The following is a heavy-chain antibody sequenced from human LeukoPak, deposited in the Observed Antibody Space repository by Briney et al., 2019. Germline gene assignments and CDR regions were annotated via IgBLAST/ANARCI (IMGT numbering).Heavy chain of an antibody. V-gene: IGHV3-74*01. D-gene: IGHD6-13*01. J-gene: IGHJ5*02. CDR2: INSDGSST. CDR1: GFTFSSYW. CDR3: ARDRIAAAGRGWFDP. Sequence: GGSLRLSCAASGFTFSSYWMHWVRQAPGKGLVWVSRINSDGSSTNYADSVKGRFTISRDNAKNTLYLQMNSLRAEDTAVYYCARDRIAAAGRGWFDPGGQGTLVTVS.